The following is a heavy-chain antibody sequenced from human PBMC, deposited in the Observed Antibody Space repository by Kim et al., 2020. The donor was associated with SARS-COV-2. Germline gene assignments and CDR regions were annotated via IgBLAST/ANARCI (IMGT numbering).Heavy chain of an antibody. D-gene: IGHD6-13*01. CDR2: INHSGST. CDR3: ARGRMSRVAAAGNRSLGKYVGHFDY. CDR1: GGSFSGYY. Sequence: SETLSLTCAVYGGSFSGYYWSWIRQPPGKGLEWIGEINHSGSTNYNPSLKSRVTISVDTSKNQFSLKLSSVTAADTAVYYCARGRMSRVAAAGNRSLGKYVGHFDYWGQGTLVTVSS. J-gene: IGHJ4*02. V-gene: IGHV4-34*01.